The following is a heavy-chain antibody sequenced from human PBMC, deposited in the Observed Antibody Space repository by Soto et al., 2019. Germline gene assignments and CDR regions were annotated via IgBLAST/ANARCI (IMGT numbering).Heavy chain of an antibody. CDR2: ISSSGSTI. D-gene: IGHD4-17*01. CDR3: AREDPPPYGGISLDY. V-gene: IGHV3-48*03. Sequence: EVQLVESGGGLVQPGGSLRLSCAASGFTFSSYEMNWVRQAPGKGLEWVSYISSSGSTIYYADSVKGRFTISRDNAKNSLYLQMNSLRAEDTAVYYCAREDPPPYGGISLDYWGQGTLVTVSS. J-gene: IGHJ4*02. CDR1: GFTFSSYE.